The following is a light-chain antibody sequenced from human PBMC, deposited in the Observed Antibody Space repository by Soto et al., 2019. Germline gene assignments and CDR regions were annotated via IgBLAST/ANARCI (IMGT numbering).Light chain of an antibody. CDR2: EAT. CDR1: SSDIGTYNL. Sequence: QSVLTQPASVSGSPGQSITISCTGTSSDIGTYNLVSWYQHHPGNAPKLMIYEATKRPSGVSSRFSGSKSGNTASLTISGIQTEDEADYYCCSYAGGSTLVFGGGTKLTVL. CDR3: CSYAGGSTLV. J-gene: IGLJ3*02. V-gene: IGLV2-23*01.